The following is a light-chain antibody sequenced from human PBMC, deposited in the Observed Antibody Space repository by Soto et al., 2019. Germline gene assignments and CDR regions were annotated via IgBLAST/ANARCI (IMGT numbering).Light chain of an antibody. V-gene: IGLV1-40*01. J-gene: IGLJ1*01. CDR1: SSNIGAGFD. CDR3: QSFDCNVNGYA. Sequence: QSVLTQPPSVSGALGQRVTISCTGSSSNIGAGFDIHWYQQLPATAPKLVIYGNKNRPSAVPDRLSGSKSGTSASLAITGLQVEDEDDYYCQSFDCNVNGYAFGPGTNVTVL. CDR2: GNK.